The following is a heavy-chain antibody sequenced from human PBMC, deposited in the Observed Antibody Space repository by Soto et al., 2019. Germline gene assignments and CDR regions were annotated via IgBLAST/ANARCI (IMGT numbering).Heavy chain of an antibody. CDR3: AKDQASGQGSFDS. Sequence: GESLKISCAASGFTFSNFEMHWVRQAPGKGLEWVSYINTAGSTKYYADSVKGRFTISRDNSKNTLFLQMNSLRADDTAVYYCAKDQASGQGSFDSWGQGTLVTVSS. CDR2: INTAGSTK. J-gene: IGHJ4*02. V-gene: IGHV3-NL1*01. CDR1: GFTFSNFE.